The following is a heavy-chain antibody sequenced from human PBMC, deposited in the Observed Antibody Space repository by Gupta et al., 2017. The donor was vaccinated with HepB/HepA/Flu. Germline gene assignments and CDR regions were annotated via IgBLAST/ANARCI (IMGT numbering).Heavy chain of an antibody. V-gene: IGHV4-4*07. J-gene: IGHJ6*03. CDR3: ARDSIYYDSSGYYYYYYYMDV. Sequence: QVQLQESGPGLVKPSETLSLTCTVSGGSLSSYYWSWIRQHAGQGLEWIGRIYTSGSTNYNPSLKSRVTMSVDTSKNQFSLKLSSVTAADTAVYYCARDSIYYDSSGYYYYYYYMDVWGKGTTVTVSS. CDR1: GGSLSSYY. CDR2: IYTSGST. D-gene: IGHD3-22*01.